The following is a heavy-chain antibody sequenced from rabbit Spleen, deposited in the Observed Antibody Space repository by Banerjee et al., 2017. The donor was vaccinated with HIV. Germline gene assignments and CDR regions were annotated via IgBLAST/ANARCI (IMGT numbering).Heavy chain of an antibody. D-gene: IGHD1-1*01. CDR2: IYTGSGST. V-gene: IGHV1S45*01. CDR3: ARDLVAVIGWNFNL. CDR1: GFSFSNNYW. J-gene: IGHJ4*01. Sequence: QEQLEESGGGLVKPEGSLTLTCTASGFSFSNNYWMSWVRQAPGKGLEWIGCIYTGSGSTYYASWAKGRFTISKTSSTTVILQMTSLTAADTATYFCARDLVAVIGWNFNLWGQGTLVTVS.